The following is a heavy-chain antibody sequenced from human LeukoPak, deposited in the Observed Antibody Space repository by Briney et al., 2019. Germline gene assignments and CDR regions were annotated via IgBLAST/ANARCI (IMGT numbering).Heavy chain of an antibody. J-gene: IGHJ4*02. CDR2: IIPMFGTP. CDR1: GGTFSNYA. Sequence: ASVKVSCKASGGTFSNYAISWVRQAPGQGLEWMGGIIPMFGTPNYAQNFQGRVTITADESTSTAYMELNSLRSEDTAAYYCAAWVGYSLYYFDYWGQGALVTVSS. D-gene: IGHD3-22*01. V-gene: IGHV1-69*13. CDR3: AAWVGYSLYYFDY.